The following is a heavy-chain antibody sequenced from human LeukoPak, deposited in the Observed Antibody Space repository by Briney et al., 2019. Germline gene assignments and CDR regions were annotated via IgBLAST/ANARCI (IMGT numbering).Heavy chain of an antibody. Sequence: GASVKVSCKASGYTFTGYYMHWVRQAPGQGLEWMGWINPNSGGTNYAQKFQGRVTMTRDTSISTAYMELSRLRSDDTAVYYCARDPGGDGYSRFDYWGQGTLVTVSS. CDR3: ARDPGGDGYSRFDY. D-gene: IGHD5-24*01. CDR1: GYTFTGYY. CDR2: INPNSGGT. J-gene: IGHJ4*02. V-gene: IGHV1-2*02.